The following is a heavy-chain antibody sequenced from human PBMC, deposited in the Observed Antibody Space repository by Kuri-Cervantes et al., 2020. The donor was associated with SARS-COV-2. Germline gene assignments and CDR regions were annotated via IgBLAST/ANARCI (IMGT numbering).Heavy chain of an antibody. CDR1: GGSISSYY. J-gene: IGHJ4*02. D-gene: IGHD3-22*01. CDR2: IYYSGGT. Sequence: SETLSLTCTVYGGSISSYYWSWIRQPPGKGLEWIGYIYYSGGTTYNPSLKSRVTISVDTSKNQFSLKLSSVTAADTTVYYCARHPAYYDSSGYHFDYWGQGTLVTVSS. V-gene: IGHV4-59*08. CDR3: ARHPAYYDSSGYHFDY.